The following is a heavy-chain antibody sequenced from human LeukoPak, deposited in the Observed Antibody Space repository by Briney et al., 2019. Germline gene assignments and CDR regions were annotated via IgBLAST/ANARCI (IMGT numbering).Heavy chain of an antibody. Sequence: GGSLRLSCAASGFTFSSYGMHWVRQAPGKGLEWVAVISYDGSNKYYADSVKGRFTISRDNSKNTLYLQMNSLRAEDTAVYYCAKARSFDYWGQGTLVTVSS. J-gene: IGHJ4*02. V-gene: IGHV3-30*18. CDR2: ISYDGSNK. CDR3: AKARSFDY. CDR1: GFTFSSYG.